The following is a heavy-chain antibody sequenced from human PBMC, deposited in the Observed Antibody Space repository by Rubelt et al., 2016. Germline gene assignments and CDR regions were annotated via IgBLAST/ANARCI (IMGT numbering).Heavy chain of an antibody. CDR2: ISSSSSYI. Sequence: SMNWVRQAPGKGLEWVSSISSSSSYIYYADSVKGRFTISRDNAKNSLYLQMNSLRAEDTAVYYCARPVYSSNAFDIWGQGTMVTVSS. CDR3: ARPVYSSNAFDI. J-gene: IGHJ3*02. V-gene: IGHV3-21*01. D-gene: IGHD6-13*01. CDR1: S.